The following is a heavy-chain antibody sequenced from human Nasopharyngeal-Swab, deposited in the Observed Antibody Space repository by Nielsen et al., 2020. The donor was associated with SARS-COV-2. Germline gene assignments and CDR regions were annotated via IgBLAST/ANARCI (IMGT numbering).Heavy chain of an antibody. Sequence: GESLKIYCAASGFTDSSNYMSWVRQAPGKGLEWVSVIYSGGSTYYADSVKGRFTISRDNSKNTLYLQMNSLRAEDTAVYYCARDRTDYCTNGVCYPASYYYGMDVWGQGTTVTVSS. J-gene: IGHJ6*02. CDR2: IYSGGST. CDR1: GFTDSSNY. CDR3: ARDRTDYCTNGVCYPASYYYGMDV. V-gene: IGHV3-66*01. D-gene: IGHD2-8*01.